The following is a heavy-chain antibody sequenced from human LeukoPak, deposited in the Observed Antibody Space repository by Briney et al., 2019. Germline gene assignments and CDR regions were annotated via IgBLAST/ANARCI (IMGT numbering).Heavy chain of an antibody. Sequence: KSSETLSLTCAVYGGSFSGYYWSWIRQPPGKGLEWIGEINHSGSTNYNPSLKSRVTISVDTSKNQFSLKLSSVTAADTAVYYCARARYYDSSGYFFDYWGQGTLVTVSS. D-gene: IGHD3-22*01. CDR1: GGSFSGYY. V-gene: IGHV4-34*01. J-gene: IGHJ4*02. CDR2: INHSGST. CDR3: ARARYYDSSGYFFDY.